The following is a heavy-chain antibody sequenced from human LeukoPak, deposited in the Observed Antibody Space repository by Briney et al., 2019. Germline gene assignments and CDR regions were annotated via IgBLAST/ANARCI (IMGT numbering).Heavy chain of an antibody. CDR3: ARVVAVTSYYFDY. V-gene: IGHV3-23*01. CDR1: GFTFSTHA. J-gene: IGHJ4*02. CDR2: ISASGGST. D-gene: IGHD2-21*02. Sequence: GGSLRLSCAASGFTFSTHAMSWVRQAPGKGLEWVSDISASGGSTYCADSVKGRFTASRDNSKNTLYLQMSSLRAEDTAVYYCARVVAVTSYYFDYWGQGTLVTVSS.